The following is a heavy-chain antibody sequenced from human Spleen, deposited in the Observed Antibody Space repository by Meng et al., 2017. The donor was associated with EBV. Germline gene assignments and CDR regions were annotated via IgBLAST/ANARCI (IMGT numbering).Heavy chain of an antibody. CDR2: FFHIGNT. Sequence: QWRLQGSGPGLVRPSGPRSLTCAGSGGSIRSVNWWGWVRQPPGKGLEWIADFFHIGNTNYNASLKSRVSISVDKSKNQFSLDLTSVTAADTAVYYCAAVLASTGTKWGQGTLVTVSS. V-gene: IGHV4-4*02. D-gene: IGHD1-7*01. CDR1: GGSIRSVNW. J-gene: IGHJ4*02. CDR3: AAVLASTGTK.